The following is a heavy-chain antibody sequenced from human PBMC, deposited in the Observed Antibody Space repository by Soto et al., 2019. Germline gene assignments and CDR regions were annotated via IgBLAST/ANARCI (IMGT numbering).Heavy chain of an antibody. CDR3: ARVPLKIAAAGTAGDY. V-gene: IGHV3-11*06. CDR1: GFTFSDYY. CDR2: ISSSSSYT. Sequence: PGGSLRLSCAASGFTFSDYYMSWIRQAPGKGLEWVSYISSSSSYTNYADSVKGRFTISRDNAKNSLYLQMNSLRAEDTAVYYCARVPLKIAAAGTAGDYWGQGTLVTVSS. D-gene: IGHD6-13*01. J-gene: IGHJ4*02.